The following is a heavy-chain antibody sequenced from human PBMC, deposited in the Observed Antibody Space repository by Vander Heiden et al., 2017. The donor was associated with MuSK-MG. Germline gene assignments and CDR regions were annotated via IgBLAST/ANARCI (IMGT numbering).Heavy chain of an antibody. V-gene: IGHV3-66*01. J-gene: IGHJ3*02. D-gene: IGHD3-16*01. CDR1: GFTVSSNY. CDR3: AIDTSGAFDI. Sequence: EVQLVESGGGLVQPGGSLRLSCAASGFTVSSNYMSWVRQAPGKGLEWVSVIYSGGSTYDADSVKGRFTISRDNSKNTLYLKMKRLRAEDTAVYYCAIDTSGAFDIWGQGTMVTVSS. CDR2: IYSGGST.